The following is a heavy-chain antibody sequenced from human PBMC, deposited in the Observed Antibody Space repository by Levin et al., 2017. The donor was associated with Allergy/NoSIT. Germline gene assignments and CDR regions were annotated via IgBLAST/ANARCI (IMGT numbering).Heavy chain of an antibody. V-gene: IGHV3-23*01. J-gene: IGHJ4*02. CDR1: GFTFSSYA. CDR2: ISGSGGST. CDR3: AKPVPAAPSRGPGGDY. D-gene: IGHD2-2*01. Sequence: PGGSLRLSCAASGFTFSSYAMSWVRQAPGKGLEWVSAISGSGGSTYYADSVKGRFTISRDNSKNTLYLQMNSLRAEDTAIYYCAKPVPAAPSRGPGGDYWGQGTLVTVSS.